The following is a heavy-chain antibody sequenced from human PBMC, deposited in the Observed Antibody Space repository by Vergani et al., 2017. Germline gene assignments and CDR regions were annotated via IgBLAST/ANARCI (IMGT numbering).Heavy chain of an antibody. J-gene: IGHJ3*02. CDR3: AREIGTMVRGPYAFDI. D-gene: IGHD3-10*01. Sequence: EVQLVESGGGLVKPGGSLRLSCAASGFTFSSYSMNWVRQAPGKGLEWVSSISSISSYIYYADSVKGRFTISRDNAKNSLYLQLNSLRAEDTAVYYCAREIGTMVRGPYAFDIWGQGTMVTVSS. CDR1: GFTFSSYS. CDR2: ISSISSYI. V-gene: IGHV3-21*01.